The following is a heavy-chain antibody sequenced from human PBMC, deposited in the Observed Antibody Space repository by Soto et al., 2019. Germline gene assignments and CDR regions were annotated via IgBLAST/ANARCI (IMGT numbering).Heavy chain of an antibody. CDR3: ARSGSYSWLPY. D-gene: IGHD1-26*01. J-gene: IGHJ4*02. V-gene: IGHV3-23*01. CDR2: ISGGVGST. CDR1: GFTFSSYA. Sequence: EVQLLESGGGLVQPGGSLRLSCAASGFTFSSYAMSWVRQAPGKGLEWVSSISGGVGSTYYAESVKGRFTISRDNSKNTSYLQMNSLRGEDTAVYYCARSGSYSWLPYWGQGTLVTVSS.